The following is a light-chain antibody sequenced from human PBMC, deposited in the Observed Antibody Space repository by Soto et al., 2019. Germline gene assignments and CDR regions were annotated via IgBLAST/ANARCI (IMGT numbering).Light chain of an antibody. CDR1: QSVSSY. CDR3: HQYDSWT. CDR2: GAS. J-gene: IGKJ1*01. Sequence: EIVMTQSPATLSVSPGERATFSCRASQSVSSYLAWYQQKPGQAPRLLIYGASSRATGIPDRFSGSGSGTDFTLTISRLEPEDFAVYYCHQYDSWTFGQGTKVDIK. V-gene: IGKV3-20*01.